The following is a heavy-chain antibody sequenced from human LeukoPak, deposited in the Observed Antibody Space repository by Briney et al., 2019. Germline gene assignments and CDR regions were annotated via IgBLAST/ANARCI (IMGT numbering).Heavy chain of an antibody. CDR3: ARAGRELLRGNSVPFDY. D-gene: IGHD1-26*01. CDR1: GFTFSSYS. Sequence: GGSLRLSCAASGFTFSSYSLNWVRQAPGKGLEWVSSISSSSSYIYFADSVKGRFTISRDNAKNSLYLQMNNLSAEDTAVYYCARAGRELLRGNSVPFDYWGQGTLVTVSS. V-gene: IGHV3-21*01. CDR2: ISSSSSYI. J-gene: IGHJ4*02.